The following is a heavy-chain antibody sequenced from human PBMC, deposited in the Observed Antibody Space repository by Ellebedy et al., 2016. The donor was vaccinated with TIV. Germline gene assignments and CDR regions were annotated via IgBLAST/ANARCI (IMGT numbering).Heavy chain of an antibody. Sequence: ASVKVSCKASGYTFTSYAMHWARQAPGQRLEWMGWINAGNGNTKYSQKFQGRVTITRDTSASTAYMELSSLRSEDTAVYYCARAFLLVVAATDNWFDPWGQGTLVTVSS. CDR1: GYTFTSYA. V-gene: IGHV1-3*01. CDR3: ARAFLLVVAATDNWFDP. J-gene: IGHJ5*02. D-gene: IGHD2-15*01. CDR2: INAGNGNT.